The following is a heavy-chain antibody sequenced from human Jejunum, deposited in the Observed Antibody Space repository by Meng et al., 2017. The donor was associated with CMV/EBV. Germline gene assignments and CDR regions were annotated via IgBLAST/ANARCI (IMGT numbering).Heavy chain of an antibody. D-gene: IGHD2-2*01. CDR1: GFTFTSYA. V-gene: IGHV3-21*05. J-gene: IGHJ4*02. Sequence: SGFTFTSYAMNWVRQTPGKGLEWVSHIRSSTNDIYYADSVKGRFTISRDNAKNSLYLQMNSLRADDTGIYYCARDPEDDQLLTFDFWGPGTLVTVSS. CDR3: ARDPEDDQLLTFDF. CDR2: IRSSTNDI.